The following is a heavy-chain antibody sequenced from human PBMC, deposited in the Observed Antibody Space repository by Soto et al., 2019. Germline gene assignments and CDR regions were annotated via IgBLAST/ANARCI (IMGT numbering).Heavy chain of an antibody. V-gene: IGHV3-9*01. D-gene: IGHD2-21*01. CDR2: IGWRSFTL. J-gene: IGHJ4*02. Sequence: DVKLVASGGGWVQPGRSLRLSCAASGFSFDDYAMHWVRQLPGKGLEWVAGIGWRSFTLGYENSMKGRFTISRDNAQNFLYLQMDDLSAEDSALYFCAKDRLASSRGRFDVWGQGTLVTVSS. CDR1: GFSFDDYA. CDR3: AKDRLASSRGRFDV.